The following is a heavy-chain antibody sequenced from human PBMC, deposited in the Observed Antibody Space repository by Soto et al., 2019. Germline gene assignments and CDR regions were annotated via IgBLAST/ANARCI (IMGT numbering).Heavy chain of an antibody. CDR3: ARGMELYYYYGMDV. J-gene: IGHJ6*02. CDR1: WFTVSSNY. D-gene: IGHD1-7*01. Sequence: GGSLRLSCAASWFTVSSNYMSWVRQAPGKGLEWVSVIYSGGSTYYADSVKGRFTISRDNSKNTLYLQMNSLRAEDTAVYYCARGMELYYYYGMDVWGQGTTVTVSS. CDR2: IYSGGST. V-gene: IGHV3-53*01.